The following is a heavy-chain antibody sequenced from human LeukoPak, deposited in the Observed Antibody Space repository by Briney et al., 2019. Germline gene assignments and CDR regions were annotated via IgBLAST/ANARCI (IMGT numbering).Heavy chain of an antibody. V-gene: IGHV1-2*02. Sequence: ASVKVSFKASGYTFTKYAMHWVRQAPGQGLEWMGWITPSGGTNYPQKFQGRVAITRDTHITTAYMDLSRLTSDVTAGYYCAKDRHGDGFPHLDGCGEAALLTVSS. CDR1: GYTFTKYA. CDR3: AKDRHGDGFPHLDG. CDR2: ITPSGGT. J-gene: IGHJ4*02. D-gene: IGHD5-24*01.